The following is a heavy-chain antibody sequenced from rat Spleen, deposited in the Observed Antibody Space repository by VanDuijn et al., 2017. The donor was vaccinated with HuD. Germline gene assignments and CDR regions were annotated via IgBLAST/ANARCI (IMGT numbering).Heavy chain of an antibody. D-gene: IGHD1-11*01. CDR1: GFTFSNYG. CDR3: ARHYGGYSEYVMDA. V-gene: IGHV5S13*01. Sequence: EVQLEESGGGLVQPGRSLKLSCAASGFTFSNYGMAWVRQTPTKGLEWVASISTGGGNTYYRDSVKGRFTISRDNAKSTLYLQMDSLRSENTATYYCARHYGGYSEYVMDAWGQGASVTVSS. J-gene: IGHJ4*01. CDR2: ISTGGGNT.